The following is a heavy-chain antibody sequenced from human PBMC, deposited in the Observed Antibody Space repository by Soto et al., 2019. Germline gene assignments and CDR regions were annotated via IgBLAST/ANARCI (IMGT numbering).Heavy chain of an antibody. Sequence: QVQLVQSGAEVKKPGSSVKVSCKASGGTFSRYHIIWVRQAPGQGHEWMGRIIPILGIANYEQKFQGRVTITADKSTSTDYMELSSLISEDTAVYYCARGKEGLDYWCQGTLVTVSS. CDR1: GGTFSRYH. CDR2: IIPILGIA. V-gene: IGHV1-69*02. J-gene: IGHJ4*02. CDR3: ARGKEGLDY.